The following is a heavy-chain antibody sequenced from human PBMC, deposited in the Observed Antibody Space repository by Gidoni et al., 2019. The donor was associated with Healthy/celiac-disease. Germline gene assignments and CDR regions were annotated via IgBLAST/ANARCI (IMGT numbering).Heavy chain of an antibody. V-gene: IGHV4-30-4*07. CDR2: IYYSGST. Sequence: QVQLQESGPGLVKPSQTLSLTCAVSGGSISSGGYSWSWIRQPPGKGLEWIGYIYYSGSTYYNPSLKSRVTISVETSKNQFSLKLSSVTAADTAVYYCARGIHCSSTSCYRGGWFDPWGQGTLVTVSS. CDR1: GGSISSGGYS. CDR3: ARGIHCSSTSCYRGGWFDP. J-gene: IGHJ5*02. D-gene: IGHD2-2*02.